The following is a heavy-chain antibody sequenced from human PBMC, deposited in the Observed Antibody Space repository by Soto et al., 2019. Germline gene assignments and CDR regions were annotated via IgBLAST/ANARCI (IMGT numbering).Heavy chain of an antibody. Sequence: ASVKVSCKASGYTFTGYYMHWVRQAPGQGLEWMGWINPNSGGTNYAQKFQGWVTMTRDTSISTAYMELSRLRSDDTAVYYCARDKGSGWLNWYDPSSQGTPDIVSS. CDR3: ARDKGSGWLNWYDP. CDR2: INPNSGGT. J-gene: IGHJ5*02. D-gene: IGHD6-25*01. V-gene: IGHV1-2*04. CDR1: GYTFTGYY.